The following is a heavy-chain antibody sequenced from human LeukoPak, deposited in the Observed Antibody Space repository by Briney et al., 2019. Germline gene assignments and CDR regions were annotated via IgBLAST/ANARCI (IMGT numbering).Heavy chain of an antibody. CDR3: ATRGLHFDI. V-gene: IGHV1-2*02. CDR1: GYTFAAYY. D-gene: IGHD3-10*01. CDR2: IRPNSGVT. J-gene: IGHJ3*02. Sequence: ASVTVSCKASGYTFAAYYMYWVRQAPGQGLEWMGWIRPNSGVTNYTQKFQGRVTMTRDTSINTAYMELSSLTSDDTAVYFCATRGLHFDIWGQGTMVTVAS.